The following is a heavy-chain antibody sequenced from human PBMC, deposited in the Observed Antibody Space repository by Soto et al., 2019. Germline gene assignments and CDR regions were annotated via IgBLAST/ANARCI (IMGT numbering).Heavy chain of an antibody. D-gene: IGHD3-10*01. CDR1: GFSLSTSGVG. CDR3: AHRFGSLNYAPSFDY. CDR2: IYWDDDK. Sequence: QITLKESGPTLVKPTQTLTLTCTFSGFSLSTSGVGVGWIRQPPGKALEWLALIYWDDDKRYSPSLKSRLTITKDTYKNQVVLTMTNMDPVDTATYYCAHRFGSLNYAPSFDYWGQGTLVTVSS. J-gene: IGHJ4*02. V-gene: IGHV2-5*02.